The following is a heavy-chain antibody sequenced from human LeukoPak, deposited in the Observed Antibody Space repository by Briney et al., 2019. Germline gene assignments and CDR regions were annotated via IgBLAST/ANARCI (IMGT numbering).Heavy chain of an antibody. V-gene: IGHV1-18*01. CDR2: ISAYNGNT. CDR1: GYTFTSYG. J-gene: IGHJ5*02. D-gene: IGHD6-13*01. Sequence: ASVKVSCKASGYTFTSYGISWVRQAPGQGLEWMGWISAYNGNTNYAQKLQGRVTMTTDTPTSTAYMELRSLRSDDTAVFYCARSQFLQSVIAAAGTSWFDPWGQGTLVTVSS. CDR3: ARSQFLQSVIAAAGTSWFDP.